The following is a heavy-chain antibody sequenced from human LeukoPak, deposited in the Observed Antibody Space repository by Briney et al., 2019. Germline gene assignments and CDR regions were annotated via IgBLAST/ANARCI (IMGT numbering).Heavy chain of an antibody. CDR3: AKETGLCAQGNCYITSLDL. D-gene: IGHD2-21*02. CDR2: LSADGSTA. J-gene: IGHJ4*02. CDR1: GFTFDEYA. Sequence: PGGSLRLSCVASGFTFDEYAMSWVRQAPGKGLEWATALSADGSTAYYADSEKGRFIVSRDQSQGTFHLEMNGLRADDTAIYYCAKETGLCAQGNCYITSLDLWGQGTLVTVSS. V-gene: IGHV3-23*01.